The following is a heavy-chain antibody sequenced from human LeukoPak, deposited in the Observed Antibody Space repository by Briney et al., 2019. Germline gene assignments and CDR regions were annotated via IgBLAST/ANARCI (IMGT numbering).Heavy chain of an antibody. J-gene: IGHJ6*02. CDR2: IYSGGRT. CDR1: GFTVSSNY. D-gene: IGHD5/OR15-5a*01. CDR3: ACLVFPFF. V-gene: IGHV3-66*02. Sequence: GGSLRLSCAASGFTVSSNYMSWVRQAQGKGLEWVSVIYSGGRTYYADSEKGRFTISRDNSKNTLYLQMNSLRAEDTAVYYCACLVFPFFCGQGTTVTVSS.